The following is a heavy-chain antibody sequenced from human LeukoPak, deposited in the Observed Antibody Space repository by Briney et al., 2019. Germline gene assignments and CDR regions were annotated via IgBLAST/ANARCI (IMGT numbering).Heavy chain of an antibody. CDR1: GYTFTSYA. D-gene: IGHD6-19*01. Sequence: SVKVSCKASGYTFTSYAMHWVRQAPGQRLEWTGWINAGNGNTKYSQKFQGRVTITRDTSASTAYMELSSLRSEDTAVYYCARSRAIGSGWPGNYWGQGTLVTVSS. V-gene: IGHV1-3*01. CDR2: INAGNGNT. CDR3: ARSRAIGSGWPGNY. J-gene: IGHJ4*02.